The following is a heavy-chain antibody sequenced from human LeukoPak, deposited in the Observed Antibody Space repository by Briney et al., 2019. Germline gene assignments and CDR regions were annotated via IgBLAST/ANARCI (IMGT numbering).Heavy chain of an antibody. V-gene: IGHV4-34*01. J-gene: IGHJ4*02. CDR3: AGLVGAGGGPVDY. CDR2: INHSGST. CDR1: GGSFSGYY. D-gene: IGHD1-26*01. Sequence: PSETLSLTCAVYGGSFSGYYWSWIRQPPGKGLEWIGEINHSGSTNCNPSLKSRVTISVDTSKNQFSLKLSSVTAADTAVYYCAGLVGAGGGPVDYWGQGTLVTVSS.